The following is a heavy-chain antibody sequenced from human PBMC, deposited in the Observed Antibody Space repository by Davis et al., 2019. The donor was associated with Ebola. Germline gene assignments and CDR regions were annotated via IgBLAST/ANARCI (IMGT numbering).Heavy chain of an antibody. CDR2: INRRGST. CDR3: ARVGALQGHNMDV. J-gene: IGHJ6*04. D-gene: IGHD3-16*01. V-gene: IGHV4-34*01. Sequence: PSETLSLTCTVSGGSISSHYWSWIRQPPGKGLEWIGEINRRGSTNYSPSLKSRVTISIDTSKNQFSLKLSSVTAADTAVYYCARVGALQGHNMDVWGKGTTVTVSS. CDR1: GGSISSHY.